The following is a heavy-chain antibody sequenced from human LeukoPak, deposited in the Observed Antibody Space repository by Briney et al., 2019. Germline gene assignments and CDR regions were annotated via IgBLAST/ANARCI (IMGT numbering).Heavy chain of an antibody. CDR3: ASRAYDYVWGSYRYDDY. D-gene: IGHD3-16*02. Sequence: PSETLSLTCAVYGGSFSGYYWSWIRQPPGKGLEWIGEINHSGSTNYNPSLKSRVTISVDTSKNQFSLKLSSVTAADTAVYYCASRAYDYVWGSYRYDDYWGQGALVTVSS. J-gene: IGHJ4*02. V-gene: IGHV4-34*01. CDR2: INHSGST. CDR1: GGSFSGYY.